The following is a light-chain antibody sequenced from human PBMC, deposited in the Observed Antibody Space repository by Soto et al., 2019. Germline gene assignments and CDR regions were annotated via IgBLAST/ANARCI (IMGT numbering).Light chain of an antibody. J-gene: IGLJ3*02. V-gene: IGLV2-23*01. CDR1: SSDVGSYKF. CDR2: EGS. Sequence: QSALTQPASVSRSPGQSITISCTGTSSDVGSYKFVSWYQQHPGKAPKLMIYEGSKRPSGVSSRFSGSKSGNTASLTISGLQAEDEGDYHCCSYAGSSTLVFGGGTKLTVL. CDR3: CSYAGSSTLV.